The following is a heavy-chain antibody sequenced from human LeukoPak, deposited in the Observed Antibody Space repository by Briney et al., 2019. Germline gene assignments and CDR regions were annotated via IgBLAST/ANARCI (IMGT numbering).Heavy chain of an antibody. D-gene: IGHD3-22*01. CDR2: MYTSWST. Sequence: PSETLSLTCTVSGGSISTYYWSWIRQPAGKGLEWIGRMYTSWSTNYNPSLKSRVTMSVDTSKNHFSLKLSSVTAADTAIYYCARVGKYYYDRTGAFDIWGQGTMVTVST. V-gene: IGHV4-4*07. CDR1: GGSISTYY. CDR3: ARVGKYYYDRTGAFDI. J-gene: IGHJ3*02.